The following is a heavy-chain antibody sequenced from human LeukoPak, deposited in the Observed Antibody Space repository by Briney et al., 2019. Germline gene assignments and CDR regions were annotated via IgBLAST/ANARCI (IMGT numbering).Heavy chain of an antibody. J-gene: IGHJ3*02. V-gene: IGHV4-59*01. CDR1: GGSISSYY. CDR2: ISNSGST. D-gene: IGHD1-1*01. CDR3: VRLQPNTGEWAFDI. Sequence: SETLSLTCTVSGGSISSYYWSWIRQPPGEGLEGMGYISNSGSTNYNPSLKSRVTISVDTSKNQLSLKLTSVTAADTAVYHCVRLQPNTGEWAFDIWGQGTMVTVSS.